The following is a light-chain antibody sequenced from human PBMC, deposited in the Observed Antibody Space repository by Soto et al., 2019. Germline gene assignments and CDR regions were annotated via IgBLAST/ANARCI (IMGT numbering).Light chain of an antibody. CDR1: SRDVGGYNY. CDR2: EVS. J-gene: IGLJ2*01. Sequence: QSALTQPPSASGSPGKSVTISCTGTSRDVGGYNYVSWYQQHPGKAPKLMIYEVSKRPSGVPDRFSGSKSGNTASLTVSGLQAEDEADYYCSSYAGSTVVFGGGTKLTVL. CDR3: SSYAGSTVV. V-gene: IGLV2-8*01.